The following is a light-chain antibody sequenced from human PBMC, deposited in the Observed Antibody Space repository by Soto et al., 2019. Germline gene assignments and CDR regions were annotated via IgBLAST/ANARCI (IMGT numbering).Light chain of an antibody. CDR2: GAS. J-gene: IGKJ5*01. Sequence: EIVLTQSPGTLSLSPGERATLSCRASQSVSSNYLAWYQQQPGQAPRLLIYGASSRATGIPDRFSGSGSGTDFTLTSSRLEPEDFAVYYCQQYGSSPMTFGQGTRLEIK. CDR1: QSVSSNY. CDR3: QQYGSSPMT. V-gene: IGKV3-20*01.